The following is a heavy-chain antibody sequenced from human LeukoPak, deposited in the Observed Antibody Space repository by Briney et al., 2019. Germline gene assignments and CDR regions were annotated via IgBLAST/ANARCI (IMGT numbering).Heavy chain of an antibody. CDR1: GYTFSSYG. Sequence: ASVKVSCKASGYTFSSYGISWVRQAPGQGLEWMGWISTYNGNTNYAQKFQGRVTMTTDTSTSTAYMELRSLNSDDTAVYYCARPTIRYFDYWGQGTLVTVSS. J-gene: IGHJ4*02. V-gene: IGHV1-18*01. CDR3: ARPTIRYFDY. D-gene: IGHD3-3*01. CDR2: ISTYNGNT.